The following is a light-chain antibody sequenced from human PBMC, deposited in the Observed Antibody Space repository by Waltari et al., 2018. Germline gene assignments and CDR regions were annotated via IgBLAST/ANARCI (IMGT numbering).Light chain of an antibody. CDR1: SNDVGNSKH. CDR3: LSYTSSITFV. CDR2: EVT. J-gene: IGLJ2*01. V-gene: IGLV2-23*02. Sequence: QPALTQPASVSGSPGQSITISCTGTSNDVGNSKHVCWYQQHPGKAPKLILSEVTERPSGVSDRFSGSKSGNTASLTISGLQAEDEADYYCLSYTSSITFVFGGGTKLSVL.